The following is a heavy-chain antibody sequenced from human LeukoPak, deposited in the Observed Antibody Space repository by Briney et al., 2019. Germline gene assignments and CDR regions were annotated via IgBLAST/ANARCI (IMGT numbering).Heavy chain of an antibody. CDR2: IYYSGST. CDR3: ASYSSSWGFDY. V-gene: IGHV4-59*01. D-gene: IGHD6-13*01. J-gene: IGHJ4*02. Sequence: SETLSLTCTVSGGSIRSYYWSWIRQPPGKGLEWIGYIYYSGSTNYNPSLKSRVTISVDTSKNQFSLKLSSVTAADTAVYYCASYSSSWGFDYWGQGILVTVSS. CDR1: GGSIRSYY.